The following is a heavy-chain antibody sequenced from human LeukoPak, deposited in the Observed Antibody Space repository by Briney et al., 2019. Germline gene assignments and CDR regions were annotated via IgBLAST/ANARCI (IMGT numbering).Heavy chain of an antibody. Sequence: GASVKVSCKASGYTFTSYGISWVRQAPGQGLEWMGWISAYNGNTNYAQKLQGRVTMTTDTSTSTAYMELRSLRSDDTAVYYCARDGPFGGAYSSSPDYWGQGTLVTVSS. J-gene: IGHJ4*02. V-gene: IGHV1-18*01. CDR2: ISAYNGNT. CDR1: GYTFTSYG. D-gene: IGHD6-6*01. CDR3: ARDGPFGGAYSSSPDY.